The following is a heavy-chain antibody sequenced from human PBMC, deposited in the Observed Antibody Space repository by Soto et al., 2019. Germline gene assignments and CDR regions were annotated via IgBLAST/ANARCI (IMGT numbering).Heavy chain of an antibody. Sequence: TSETLSLTCTVSGGSISSYYWSWIRQPPGKGLEWIGYIYYSGSTNYNPSLKSRVTISVDTSKNQFSLKLSSVTAADTAVYYCAGCSGGSCYSYAFDIWGQGTMVTVS. CDR3: AGCSGGSCYSYAFDI. D-gene: IGHD2-15*01. V-gene: IGHV4-59*01. CDR2: IYYSGST. CDR1: GGSISSYY. J-gene: IGHJ3*02.